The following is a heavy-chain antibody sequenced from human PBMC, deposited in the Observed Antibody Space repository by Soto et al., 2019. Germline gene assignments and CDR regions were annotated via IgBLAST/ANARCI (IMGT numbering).Heavy chain of an antibody. CDR2: IHNSGST. V-gene: IGHV4-31*03. CDR3: ARDLGSEQWFFDN. CDR1: GASVSGDGSY. J-gene: IGHJ4*02. D-gene: IGHD6-19*01. Sequence: QVQLQESGPGLVKPSQTLSLTCLVSGASVSGDGSYCSWIRQHPGKGLEFIGYIHNSGSTYSNPAHENRVAMSIDTSTNQFSLRLSSVTAADSAVYFCARDLGSEQWFFDNWGQGILVTVSS.